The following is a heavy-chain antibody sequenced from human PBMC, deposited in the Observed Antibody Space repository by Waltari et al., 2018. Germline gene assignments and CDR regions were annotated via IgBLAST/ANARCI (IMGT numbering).Heavy chain of an antibody. CDR2: IIPLSGST. J-gene: IGHJ3*01. D-gene: IGHD1-7*01. Sequence: QLVQSGAEVKKPGSSVKVSCQASGGTFTSYAISWVRQAPGQGLEWMGVIIPLSGSTNYAQKFQGRLTMTADDSTSTAYMDLSGLTSDDTAVYFCAKKLPTSTWKYFYHGLDVWGQGTMVTVSS. V-gene: IGHV1-69*01. CDR1: GGTFTSYA. CDR3: AKKLPTSTWKYFYHGLDV.